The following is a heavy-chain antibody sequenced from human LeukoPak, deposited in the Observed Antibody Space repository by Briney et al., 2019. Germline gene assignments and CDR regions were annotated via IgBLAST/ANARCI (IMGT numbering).Heavy chain of an antibody. D-gene: IGHD3-3*01. Sequence: SVKVSCKASGGTFSSYGISWVRQAPGQGLEWMGGIITIFGTANYARKFQGRVTITADESTTTANMELSSLRSEDTAVYYCARGRADYDFWSGSLTVFDYWGQGTLVTVSS. V-gene: IGHV1-69*13. CDR1: GGTFSSYG. CDR2: IITIFGTA. J-gene: IGHJ4*02. CDR3: ARGRADYDFWSGSLTVFDY.